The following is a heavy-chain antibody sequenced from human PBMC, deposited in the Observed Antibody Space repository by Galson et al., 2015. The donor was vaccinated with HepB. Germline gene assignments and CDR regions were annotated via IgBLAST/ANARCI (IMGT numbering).Heavy chain of an antibody. D-gene: IGHD1-1*01. CDR3: AKGSWNDEPNQFDP. CDR1: GFTFSSNV. V-gene: IGHV3-23*01. Sequence: SLRLSCAASGFTFSSNVMSWVRQAPGKGLEWVSSISGGGGSYYADSVKGRSTISRDNSKNTLYLQMNNLGAEDTAVYYCAKGSWNDEPNQFDPWGQGILVTVSS. J-gene: IGHJ5*02. CDR2: ISGGGGS.